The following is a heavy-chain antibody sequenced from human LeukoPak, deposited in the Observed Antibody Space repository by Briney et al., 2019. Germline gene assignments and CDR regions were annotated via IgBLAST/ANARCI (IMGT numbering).Heavy chain of an antibody. D-gene: IGHD3-10*01. Sequence: GSSVKVSCKASGGTFSSYAISWVRQAPGQGLEWMGGIIPIFGTANYAQKFQGRVTITTDESTSTAYMELSSLRSEDTAVYYCARCGWHYGSGTHYYYYMDVWGKGTTVTVSS. V-gene: IGHV1-69*05. J-gene: IGHJ6*03. CDR3: ARCGWHYGSGTHYYYYMDV. CDR1: GGTFSSYA. CDR2: IIPIFGTA.